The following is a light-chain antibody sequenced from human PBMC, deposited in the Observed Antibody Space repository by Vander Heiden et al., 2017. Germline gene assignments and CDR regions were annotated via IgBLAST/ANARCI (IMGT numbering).Light chain of an antibody. CDR1: QGISSY. CDR3: QQLNSYPYT. Sequence: DIQLTQSPSSMSASVGDRVTITCRPSQGISSYLAWYQQKPGKAPNLLIYAASTLQSGVPSRFSGSGSGTEFTLTISSLQPEDFATYYCQQLNSYPYTFGQWANLELK. J-gene: IGKJ2*01. CDR2: AAS. V-gene: IGKV1-9*01.